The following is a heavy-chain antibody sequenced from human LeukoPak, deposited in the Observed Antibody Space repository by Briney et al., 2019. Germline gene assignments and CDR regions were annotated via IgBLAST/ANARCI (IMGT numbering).Heavy chain of an antibody. D-gene: IGHD2/OR15-2a*01. Sequence: GGSLRLSCAASGFTFSDYAMTWVRQAPGMGLEWVSAISGSGAGTYYADSVKGRFTISRDNSKNTLFLQMNSLRAVDTAVYYCAKERSFGTWLGDYWGQGTLVTVSS. V-gene: IGHV3-23*01. CDR2: ISGSGAGT. J-gene: IGHJ4*02. CDR1: GFTFSDYA. CDR3: AKERSFGTWLGDY.